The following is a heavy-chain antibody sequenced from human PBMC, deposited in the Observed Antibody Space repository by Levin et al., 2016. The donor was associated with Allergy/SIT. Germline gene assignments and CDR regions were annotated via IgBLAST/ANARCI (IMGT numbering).Heavy chain of an antibody. D-gene: IGHD5-12*01. CDR2: ISTSGSTI. J-gene: IGHJ4*02. Sequence: VRQAPGKGLEWVSYISTSGSTIYYADSVKGRFTISRDNAKNSLYLQMNSLRTDDTAVYYCARGPNSGRSGGDYWGQGTLVTVSS. CDR3: ARGPNSGRSGGDY. V-gene: IGHV3-48*01.